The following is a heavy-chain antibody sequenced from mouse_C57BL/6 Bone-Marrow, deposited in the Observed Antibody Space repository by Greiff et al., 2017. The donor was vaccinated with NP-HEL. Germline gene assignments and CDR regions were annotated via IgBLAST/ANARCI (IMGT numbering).Heavy chain of an antibody. CDR3: ARGGAYYSNYGGFAY. V-gene: IGHV3-8*01. J-gene: IGHJ3*01. Sequence: EVQLQESGPGLAKPSPTLSLSCSVTGYSITSDYWNWIRKFPGHKLEYMGYISYSGGTYYNPSLNSRISITRDTSNNQHYLQLNSVTTEDTATDYCARGGAYYSNYGGFAYWGQGTLVTVSA. CDR1: GYSITSDY. D-gene: IGHD2-5*01. CDR2: ISYSGGT.